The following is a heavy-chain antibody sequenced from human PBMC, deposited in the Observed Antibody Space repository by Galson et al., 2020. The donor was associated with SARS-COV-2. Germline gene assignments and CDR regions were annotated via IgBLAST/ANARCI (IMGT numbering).Heavy chain of an antibody. D-gene: IGHD2-21*02. CDR1: GGSIRSFF. Sequence: ASETLSLTCSVSGGSIRSFFWSWVRQPPGKGLERFGYMYPGGNTRYNPSPKSPGTISVDTSKNQFSLKLTSVTAADTAIYYCARVVCAGDCYPFARWGQGILVTVSS. J-gene: IGHJ5*02. V-gene: IGHV4-59*01. CDR2: MYPGGNT. CDR3: ARVVCAGDCYPFAR.